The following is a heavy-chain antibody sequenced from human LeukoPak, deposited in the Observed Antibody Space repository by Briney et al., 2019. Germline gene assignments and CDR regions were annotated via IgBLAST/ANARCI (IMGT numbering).Heavy chain of an antibody. D-gene: IGHD3-22*01. Sequence: ASVKVSCKASGGTFSSYAMHWVRQAPGQRLEWMGWINAGNGNTKYSQKFQGRVTITRDTSASTAYMELSSLRSEDTAVYYCAGDKYYDSSGYYFDYWGQGTLVTVSS. J-gene: IGHJ4*02. CDR3: AGDKYYDSSGYYFDY. V-gene: IGHV1-3*01. CDR1: GGTFSSYA. CDR2: INAGNGNT.